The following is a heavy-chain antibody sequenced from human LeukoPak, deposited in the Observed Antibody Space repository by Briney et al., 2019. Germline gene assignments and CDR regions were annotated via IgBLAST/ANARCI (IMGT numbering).Heavy chain of an antibody. V-gene: IGHV3-23*01. CDR2: ISGSGGST. CDR3: AKGPRQGFGPKSFLFDY. Sequence: GGSLRLSCAASGFTFSSYAMSWVRQAPGKGLEWVSAISGSGGSTYYADSVKGRFTISRDNSKNTLYLQMNSLRAEDTAVYYCAKGPRQGFGPKSFLFDYWGQGPLVPVS. CDR1: GFTFSSYA. J-gene: IGHJ4*02. D-gene: IGHD3-10*01.